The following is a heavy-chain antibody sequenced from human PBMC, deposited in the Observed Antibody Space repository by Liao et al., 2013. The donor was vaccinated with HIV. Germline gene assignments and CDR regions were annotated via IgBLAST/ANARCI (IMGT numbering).Heavy chain of an antibody. CDR1: GGSISDYY. Sequence: QVQLQESGPGLVKPSETLSLICSVSGGSISDYYWSWIRQPAGKGLEWIGRIYPSGSTNYNPSVRSRVTVSLDTSKNQFSLRLSSVTAADTAVYYCARGQGPMGYFDYWGQGTLVTVSS. CDR2: IYPSGST. CDR3: ARGQGPMGYFDY. J-gene: IGHJ4*02. D-gene: IGHD3-16*01. V-gene: IGHV4-4*07.